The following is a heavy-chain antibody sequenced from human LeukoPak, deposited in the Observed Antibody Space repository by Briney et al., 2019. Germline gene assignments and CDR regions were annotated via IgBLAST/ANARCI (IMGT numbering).Heavy chain of an antibody. CDR2: IYSGGST. D-gene: IGHD6-13*01. Sequence: GGSLRLSCAASGFTVSSNYMSWVRQAPGKGLEWVSVIYSGGSTYYADSVKGRFTISRDNSKNTLYLQMNSLRAEDTAVYYCARDRAPHFGSSNWSGFDYWGQGTLVTVSS. J-gene: IGHJ4*02. CDR3: ARDRAPHFGSSNWSGFDY. CDR1: GFTVSSNY. V-gene: IGHV3-66*01.